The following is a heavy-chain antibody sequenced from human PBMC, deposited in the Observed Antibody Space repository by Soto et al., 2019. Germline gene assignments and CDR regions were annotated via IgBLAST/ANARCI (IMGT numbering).Heavy chain of an antibody. V-gene: IGHV3-23*01. CDR2: LSRSGGAT. CDR1: AFSLTSCS. D-gene: IGHD2-8*01. Sequence: PVGSLRLSFGSSAFSLTSCSMSWVRQTPGTGLEWVSALSRSGGATYYADSVKGRFTISLDTSKNQFSLRVTSVTAEDTAIFYCARGSGVDESHYLDSWRQGTLVTVSS. CDR3: ARGSGVDESHYLDS. J-gene: IGHJ4*02.